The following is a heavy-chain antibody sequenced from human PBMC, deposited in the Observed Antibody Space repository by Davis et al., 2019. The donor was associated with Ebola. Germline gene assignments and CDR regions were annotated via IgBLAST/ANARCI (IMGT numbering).Heavy chain of an antibody. D-gene: IGHD2-15*01. CDR3: ARGRGTPFDY. V-gene: IGHV4-59*11. CDR1: GGSISRHY. J-gene: IGHJ4*02. CDR2: IYYSGST. Sequence: PSETLSLTCTVSGGSISRHYWSRIRQPPGKGLEWIGYIYYSGSTNYNPSLKSRVTISVDTSKNQFSLKLSSVTAADTAVYYCARGRGTPFDYWGQGTLVTVSS.